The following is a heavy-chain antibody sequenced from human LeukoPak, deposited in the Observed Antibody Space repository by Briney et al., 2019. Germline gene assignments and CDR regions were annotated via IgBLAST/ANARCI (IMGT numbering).Heavy chain of an antibody. CDR1: RLIFSSFW. V-gene: IGHV3-33*06. CDR3: AKDAQRGFDYSNSLEH. CDR2: IWRDATNE. D-gene: IGHD4-11*01. J-gene: IGHJ5*02. Sequence: GGSLRLSCTPSRLIFSSFWVHWVRQAPGEGMEWVGVIWRDATNEYYGDSVKGRFTIPRDHFKQPVSLQMDCLRAEHTAVYYCAKDAQRGFDYSNSLEHWGQGTLVTVSS.